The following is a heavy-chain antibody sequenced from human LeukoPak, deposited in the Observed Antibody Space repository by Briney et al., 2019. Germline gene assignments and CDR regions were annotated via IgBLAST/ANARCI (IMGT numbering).Heavy chain of an antibody. V-gene: IGHV3-7*01. CDR3: ARLGDSSGYYDF. J-gene: IGHJ4*02. CDR2: IKPDGSDK. Sequence: GGSLRHSCAASGFRFSSHWMRWVPQAPGKGLEGVANIKPDGSDKYYVDSVKGRSTTSRDNAKNSLYLQMNSLRAEDTAVYYCARLGDSSGYYDFWGQGALVTVSS. CDR1: GFRFSSHW. D-gene: IGHD3-22*01.